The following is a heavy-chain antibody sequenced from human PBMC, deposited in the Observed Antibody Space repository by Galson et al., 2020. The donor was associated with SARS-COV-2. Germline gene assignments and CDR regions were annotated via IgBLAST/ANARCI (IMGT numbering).Heavy chain of an antibody. V-gene: IGHV3-23*01. CDR2: ITSSGDTT. Sequence: GGSLRLSCVASGFTFSTYAMSWVRQAPGKGLDWVSVITSSGDTTYYADSVKGRCTISRDNSKNTLYLQLNNVRAEDTAVYYCAKDPGDDCWGQGTLVTVSS. D-gene: IGHD3-16*01. J-gene: IGHJ4*02. CDR1: GFTFSTYA. CDR3: AKDPGDDC.